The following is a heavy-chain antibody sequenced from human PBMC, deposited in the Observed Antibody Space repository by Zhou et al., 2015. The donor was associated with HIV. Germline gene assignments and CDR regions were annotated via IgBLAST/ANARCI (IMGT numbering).Heavy chain of an antibody. CDR3: AGGMGPRDGYKLAFDY. D-gene: IGHD5-24*01. CDR2: IIPIFGTA. Sequence: QVQLVQSGAEVKKPGSSVKVSCKASGGTFSSDGITWVRQAPGQGLEWMGGIIPIFGTAAYAQKFQGRVTFTADRSTSTAYMEVRRLTSEDTAMYYCAGGMGPRDGYKLAFDYWGQGTLVTVSS. V-gene: IGHV1-69*06. J-gene: IGHJ4*02. CDR1: GGTFSSDG.